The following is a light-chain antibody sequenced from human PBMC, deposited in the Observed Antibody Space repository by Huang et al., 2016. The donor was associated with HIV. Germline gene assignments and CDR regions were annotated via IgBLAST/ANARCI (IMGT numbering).Light chain of an antibody. V-gene: IGKV2-28*01. CDR1: QSLLHSKGYNY. J-gene: IGKJ1*01. Sequence: DIVMTQSPLSLPVTPGEPASISCRSSQSLLHSKGYNYLNWYLQKPGQSPQLLIYLGSHRASGVPDRFSGSGSGTDFTLKINRVEPEDVGIYYCMQALQTPPWTFGQGTKVEIK. CDR3: MQALQTPPWT. CDR2: LGS.